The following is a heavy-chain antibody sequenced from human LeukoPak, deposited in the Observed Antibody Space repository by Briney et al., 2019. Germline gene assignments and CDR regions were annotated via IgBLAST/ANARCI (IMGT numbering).Heavy chain of an antibody. J-gene: IGHJ4*02. CDR3: AREPGDSGGYYGTSPEDY. V-gene: IGHV1-18*01. CDR1: GYTFTSYG. D-gene: IGHD3-22*01. CDR2: ISAYNGNT. Sequence: GASVKVSCKASGYTFTSYGISWVRQAPGQGLEWMGWISAYNGNTNYAQKLQGRVTMTTDTSTSTAYMELRSLRSDDTAVYYCAREPGDSGGYYGTSPEDYWGQGTLVTVSS.